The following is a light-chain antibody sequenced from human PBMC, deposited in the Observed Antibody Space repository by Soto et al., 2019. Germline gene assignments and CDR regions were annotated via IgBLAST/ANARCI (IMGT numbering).Light chain of an antibody. CDR1: QSVVINF. J-gene: IGKJ5*01. Sequence: EIVLTQSPGTLSLSPGERATLSCRASQSVVINFLAWYQQKPGQAPRLLIFGASNRATGIPDRLSGGGSGTDFSLTINRLEPEDFAVYYCQQYGSAPLTFGQGTRLEIK. CDR2: GAS. V-gene: IGKV3-20*01. CDR3: QQYGSAPLT.